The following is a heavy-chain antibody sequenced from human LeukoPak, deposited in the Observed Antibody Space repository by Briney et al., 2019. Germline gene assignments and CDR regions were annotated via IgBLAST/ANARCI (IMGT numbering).Heavy chain of an antibody. V-gene: IGHV4-34*01. CDR3: ARVLGNYVLIFDY. CDR1: GFTFSSYE. CDR2: INHSGST. Sequence: GSLRLSCAASGFTFSSYEMNWVRQPPGKGLEWIGEINHSGSTNYNPSLKSRVTISVDTSKNQFSLKLSSVTAADTAVYYCARVLGNYVLIFDYWGQGTLVTVSS. J-gene: IGHJ4*02. D-gene: IGHD1-7*01.